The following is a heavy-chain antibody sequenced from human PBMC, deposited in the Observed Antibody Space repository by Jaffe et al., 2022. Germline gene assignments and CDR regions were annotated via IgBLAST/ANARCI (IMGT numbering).Heavy chain of an antibody. CDR1: GFTFSSYS. D-gene: IGHD3-3*01. CDR3: ARDFYPAIFGVVTSDY. CDR2: ISSSSSTI. J-gene: IGHJ4*02. V-gene: IGHV3-48*01. Sequence: EVQLVESGGGLVQPGGSLRLSCAASGFTFSSYSMNWVRQAPGKGLEWVSYISSSSSTIYYADSVKGRFTISRDNAKNSLYLQMNSLRAEDTAVYYCARDFYPAIFGVVTSDYWGQGTLVTVSS.